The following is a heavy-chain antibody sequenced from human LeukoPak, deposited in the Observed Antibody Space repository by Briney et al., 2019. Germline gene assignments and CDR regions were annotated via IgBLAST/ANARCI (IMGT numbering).Heavy chain of an antibody. CDR3: AKGSGGSYYGYFDY. J-gene: IGHJ4*02. D-gene: IGHD1-26*01. CDR2: VSHDGTNE. CDR1: GFTFSSYG. Sequence: QPGGSLRLSCAASGFTFSSYGMHWVRQAPGKGLEWVAVVSHDGTNEFSADSVKGRFTISRDSSKDTLYLQMNSLRAEDTAVYYCAKGSGGSYYGYFDYWGQGTLVTVSS. V-gene: IGHV3-30*18.